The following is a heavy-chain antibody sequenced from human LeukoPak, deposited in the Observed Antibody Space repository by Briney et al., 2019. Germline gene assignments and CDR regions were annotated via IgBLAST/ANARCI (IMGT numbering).Heavy chain of an antibody. D-gene: IGHD2-2*01. CDR1: GGSFSGYY. V-gene: IGHV4-34*01. CDR3: ARGLFDIVVVPAAPYFDY. Sequence: SETLSLTCAVYGGSFSGYYWSWIRQPPGKGLEWIGEINYSGSTNYNPSLKSRVTISVDTSKNQFSLKLSSVTAADTAVYYCARGLFDIVVVPAAPYFDYWGQGTLVTVSS. CDR2: INYSGST. J-gene: IGHJ4*02.